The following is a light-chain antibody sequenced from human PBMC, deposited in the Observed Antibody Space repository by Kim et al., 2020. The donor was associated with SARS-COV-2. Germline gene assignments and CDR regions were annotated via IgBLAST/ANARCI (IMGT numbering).Light chain of an antibody. J-gene: IGKJ4*01. Sequence: ASVGDRVTIACRASQSISSYLNWYQQKPGKAPKLLISAASSLQSGVPSRFSGSGSGTDFTLTINSLQPEDFATYYCQQSYSAPLTFGGGTKVDIK. CDR3: QQSYSAPLT. V-gene: IGKV1-39*01. CDR1: QSISSY. CDR2: AAS.